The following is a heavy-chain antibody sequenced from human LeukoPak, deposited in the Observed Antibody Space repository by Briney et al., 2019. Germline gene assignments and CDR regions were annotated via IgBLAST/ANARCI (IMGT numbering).Heavy chain of an antibody. CDR3: ARYYYDSSGWYYFDY. V-gene: IGHV1-3*01. D-gene: IGHD3-22*01. Sequence: ASVKVSCKASGYTFTSYAMHWVRQAPGQRLEWMGWINAGNGNTKYSQKFQGRVTITRDTSASTAYMELSSLRSEDTAVYYCARYYYDSSGWYYFDYWGQGTLVTVSS. J-gene: IGHJ4*02. CDR2: INAGNGNT. CDR1: GYTFTSYA.